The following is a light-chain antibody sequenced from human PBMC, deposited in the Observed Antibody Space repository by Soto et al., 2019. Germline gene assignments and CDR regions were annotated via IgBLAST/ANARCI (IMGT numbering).Light chain of an antibody. CDR1: QSVSNN. V-gene: IGKV3-15*01. CDR3: QQYNNWPPWT. Sequence: ILMTQSPATLSVSPGERATLSCRASQSVSNNLAWYQQKPGQAPRLLIYDASTRATGIPARFSGSGSGTAFTLTISGLQSEDFAVYYCQQYNNWPPWTLGQGTKVEIK. J-gene: IGKJ1*01. CDR2: DAS.